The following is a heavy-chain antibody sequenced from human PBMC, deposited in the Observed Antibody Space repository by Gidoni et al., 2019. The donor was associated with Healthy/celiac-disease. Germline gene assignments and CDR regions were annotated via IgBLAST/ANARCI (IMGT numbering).Heavy chain of an antibody. J-gene: IGHJ4*02. Sequence: QVQLQQWGAGLLKPSETLSLTCAVYGGSFSGYYWSWIRQPPGKGLEWIGEINHSGSTNYNPSLKSRVTISVDTPKNQFSLKLSSVTAADTAVYYCARARDMVIIDYWGQGTLVTVSS. D-gene: IGHD2-21*01. CDR1: GGSFSGYY. CDR2: INHSGST. V-gene: IGHV4-34*01. CDR3: ARARDMVIIDY.